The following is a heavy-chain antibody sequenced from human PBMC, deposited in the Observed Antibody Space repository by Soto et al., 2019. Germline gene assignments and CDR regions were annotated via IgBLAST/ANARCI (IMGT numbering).Heavy chain of an antibody. CDR3: AKSPVGATTQPYSFDY. CDR2: ISWNSGSI. D-gene: IGHD1-26*01. CDR1: GFTFDDYA. Sequence: EVQLVESGGGLVQPGRSLRLSCAASGFTFDDYAMHWVRQAPGKGLEWVSGISWNSGSIGYADSVKGRFTISRDNAKNSLYLQMNSLRAEDTALYYCAKSPVGATTQPYSFDYWGQGTLVTVSS. J-gene: IGHJ4*02. V-gene: IGHV3-9*01.